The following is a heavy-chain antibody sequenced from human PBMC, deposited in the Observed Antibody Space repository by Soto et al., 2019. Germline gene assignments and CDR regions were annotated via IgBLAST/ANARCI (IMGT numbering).Heavy chain of an antibody. D-gene: IGHD2-2*02. Sequence: GASVKVSCKASGYTFTSYGISWVRQAPGQGLEWMGWISAYNGNTNYAQKLQGRVTMTTDTSTSTAYMELRSLRSDDTVVYYCARDDVVVVPAAIDYYYGMDVWGQGTTVTVSS. J-gene: IGHJ6*02. CDR2: ISAYNGNT. CDR3: ARDDVVVVPAAIDYYYGMDV. V-gene: IGHV1-18*01. CDR1: GYTFTSYG.